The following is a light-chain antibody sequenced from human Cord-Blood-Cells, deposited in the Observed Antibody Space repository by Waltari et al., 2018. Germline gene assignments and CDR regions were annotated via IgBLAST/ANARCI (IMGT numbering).Light chain of an antibody. J-gene: IGLJ3*02. CDR1: SGHSSYA. CDR3: QTWGTGIHWV. V-gene: IGLV4-69*01. Sequence: QLVLTQSPSASASLGASVKLTCTLSSGHSSYAIAWHQQQPEKGPRYLMKLNSDGSHSKGDGIPERFSGSSSGAERYLTISRLQSEDEADYYCQTWGTGIHWVFGGGTKLTVL. CDR2: LNSDGSH.